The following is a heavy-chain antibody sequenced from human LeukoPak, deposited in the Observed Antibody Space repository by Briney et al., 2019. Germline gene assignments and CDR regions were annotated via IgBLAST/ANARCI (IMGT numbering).Heavy chain of an antibody. J-gene: IGHJ6*02. Sequence: SETLSLTCTVSGGSISSYYWSWIRQPPGKGLEWIGYIYYSGSTNYNPSLKSRVTISVDTSKNQFSLKLSSVTAADTAVYYCARRHYDILTGYSNYYGMDVWGQGTTVTVSS. CDR1: GGSISSYY. CDR2: IYYSGST. CDR3: ARRHYDILTGYSNYYGMDV. V-gene: IGHV4-59*08. D-gene: IGHD3-9*01.